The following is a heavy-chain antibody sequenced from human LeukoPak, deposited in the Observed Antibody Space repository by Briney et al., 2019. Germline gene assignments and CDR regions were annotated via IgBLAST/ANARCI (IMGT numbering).Heavy chain of an antibody. Sequence: PGGSLRLSCAASGFTFSSYSMNWVRQAPGKGLEWVSSISSSGSYIYYADSVKGRFTISRDNAKNSLYLQMNSLRGEDTAVYYCARSDPQYYYDSSGYSYPLEFFQHWGQGTLVTVSS. CDR2: ISSSGSYI. V-gene: IGHV3-21*01. J-gene: IGHJ1*01. CDR1: GFTFSSYS. CDR3: ARSDPQYYYDSSGYSYPLEFFQH. D-gene: IGHD3-22*01.